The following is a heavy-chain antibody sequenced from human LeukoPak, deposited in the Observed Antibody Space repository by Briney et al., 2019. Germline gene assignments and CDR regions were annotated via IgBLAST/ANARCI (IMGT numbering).Heavy chain of an antibody. CDR3: AADLGYCSGGSCARGDY. CDR1: GYTFTGYY. V-gene: IGHV1-2*02. D-gene: IGHD2-15*01. Sequence: ASVKVSCKASGYTFTGYYMHWVRQAPGQGLEWMGWINPNSGGTNYAQKFQGRVTMTRDTSISTAYMELSRLRSDDTAVYYCAADLGYCSGGSCARGDYWGQGTLVTVSS. CDR2: INPNSGGT. J-gene: IGHJ4*02.